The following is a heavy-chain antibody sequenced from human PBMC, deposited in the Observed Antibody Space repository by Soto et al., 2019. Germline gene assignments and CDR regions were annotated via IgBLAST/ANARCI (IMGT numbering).Heavy chain of an antibody. CDR3: ARDPGIAAAGTWGARKWFDP. CDR2: ISAYNGNT. D-gene: IGHD6-13*01. CDR1: GYTFTSYG. Sequence: QVQLVQSGAEVKKPGASVKVSCKASGYTFTSYGISWVRQAPGQGLDWMGWISAYNGNTKYAQKLQGRVTMTTDTSTSTAYMELRTLRSDDTAVYYCARDPGIAAAGTWGARKWFDPWGQGTLVTVSS. V-gene: IGHV1-18*01. J-gene: IGHJ5*02.